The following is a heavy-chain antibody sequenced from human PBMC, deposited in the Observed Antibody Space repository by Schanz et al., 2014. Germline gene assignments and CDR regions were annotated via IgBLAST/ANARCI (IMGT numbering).Heavy chain of an antibody. D-gene: IGHD3-16*01. Sequence: QDQLLQSGAAVKKPGSTVRVSCKASGGTLDTYKIAWVRQVPGQGLEWMGRIIPFLAVSNYAQDFQGRVTFTADRATSTVHMDLRSLRSEDTGLYYCTRAGRGYAYPLNSYPMDVWGQGNTVSVFS. CDR2: IIPFLAVS. V-gene: IGHV1-69*02. J-gene: IGHJ6*02. CDR3: TRAGRGYAYPLNSYPMDV. CDR1: GGTLDTYK.